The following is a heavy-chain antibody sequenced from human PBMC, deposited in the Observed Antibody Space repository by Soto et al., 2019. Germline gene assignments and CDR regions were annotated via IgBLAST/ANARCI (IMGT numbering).Heavy chain of an antibody. CDR2: IKQDGSEK. J-gene: IGHJ6*02. CDR3: ARNPSLGELSYGMDV. V-gene: IGHV3-7*03. D-gene: IGHD3-16*02. Sequence: GGSLRLSCAASGFTFSSYWMSWVRQAPGKGLEWVANIKQDGSEKYYVDSVKGRFTISRDNAKNSLYLQMNSLRAEDTAVYYCARNPSLGELSYGMDVWGQGTTVTVSS. CDR1: GFTFSSYW.